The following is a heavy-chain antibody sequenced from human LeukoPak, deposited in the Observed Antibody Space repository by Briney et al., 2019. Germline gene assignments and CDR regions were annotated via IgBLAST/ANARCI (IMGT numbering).Heavy chain of an antibody. Sequence: ASLKVSCMASGYTFTAYDINWVCPGTGQGLEWMGWMNPNSGNTGTAQTFRGRVTMTSNTSISTAYMELSSLRTEDTAVYYCARGPGFGELSLGYGFDPWGQGTLVTVSS. CDR1: GYTFTAYD. CDR2: MNPNSGNT. CDR3: ARGPGFGELSLGYGFDP. J-gene: IGHJ5*02. V-gene: IGHV1-8*01. D-gene: IGHD3-10*01.